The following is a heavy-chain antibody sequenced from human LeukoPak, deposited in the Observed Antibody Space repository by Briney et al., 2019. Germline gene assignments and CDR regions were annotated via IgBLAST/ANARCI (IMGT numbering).Heavy chain of an antibody. D-gene: IGHD1/OR15-1a*01. CDR2: INHSGST. CDR3: ARGVNNWNIDVFDI. V-gene: IGHV4-34*01. J-gene: IGHJ3*02. Sequence: GSLRLSCAASGFTFSDYYMSWIRQPPGKGLEWIGEINHSGSTNYNPSLKSRVTISVDTSKNQFSLKLSSVTAAETAVYFCARGVNNWNIDVFDIWGQGTMVTVSS. CDR1: GFTFSDYY.